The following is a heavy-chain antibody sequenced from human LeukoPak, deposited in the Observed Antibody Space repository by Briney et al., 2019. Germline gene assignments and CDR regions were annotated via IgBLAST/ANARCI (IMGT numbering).Heavy chain of an antibody. CDR1: GFTFADYP. CDR2: IKSKTSGGTT. Sequence: QPGGSLRLSCTASGFTFADYPMSWFRQAPGKGLEWVGFIKSKTSGGTTDYAASVKGRFTISRDDSKSIVDLQMNSLKIEDTAIYYCTRPYCGSDQPGRWGQGTLVTVSS. V-gene: IGHV3-49*03. D-gene: IGHD3-10*01. J-gene: IGHJ4*02. CDR3: TRPYCGSDQPGR.